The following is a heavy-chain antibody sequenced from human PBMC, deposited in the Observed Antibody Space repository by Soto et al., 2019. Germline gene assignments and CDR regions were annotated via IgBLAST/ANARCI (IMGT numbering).Heavy chain of an antibody. D-gene: IGHD5-12*01. V-gene: IGHV3-74*01. CDR1: GFTFSSYW. CDR3: ARDLAYSGYDVSRKNYYMDV. J-gene: IGHJ6*03. CDR2: INSDGSST. Sequence: GESLKISCAASGFTFSSYWMHWVRQAPGKGLVWVSRINSDGSSTSYADSVKGRFTISRDNAKNTLYLQMNSLRAEDTAVYYCARDLAYSGYDVSRKNYYMDVWGKGTTVTVSS.